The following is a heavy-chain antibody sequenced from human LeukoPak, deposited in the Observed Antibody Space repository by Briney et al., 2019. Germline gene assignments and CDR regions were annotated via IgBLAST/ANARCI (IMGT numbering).Heavy chain of an antibody. D-gene: IGHD3-16*02. CDR2: FDPEDGET. V-gene: IGHV1-24*01. CDR3: ATIPIRLGELSFPPSFDY. J-gene: IGHJ4*02. CDR1: GYTLTELS. Sequence: ASVKLSCKVSGYTLTELSMHWVRQAPGKGLGWMGGFDPEDGETIYAQKFQGRVTMTEDTSTDTAYLELSSLRSEDTAVYYCATIPIRLGELSFPPSFDYWGQGTLVTVSS.